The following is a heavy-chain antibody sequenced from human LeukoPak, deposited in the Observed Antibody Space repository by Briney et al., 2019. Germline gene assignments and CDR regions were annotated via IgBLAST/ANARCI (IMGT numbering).Heavy chain of an antibody. J-gene: IGHJ6*02. D-gene: IGHD6-13*01. Sequence: PGGSLRLSCAASGFTFSTYWTAWVRQAPGKGLEWVANIKQDGSEKYYVGSVKGRFTISRDNAKNSLYLQMNSLRAEDTAVYFCASETAAPGTSFYFDMDVWGQGTTVTVSS. CDR3: ASETAAPGTSFYFDMDV. CDR2: IKQDGSEK. V-gene: IGHV3-7*01. CDR1: GFTFSTYW.